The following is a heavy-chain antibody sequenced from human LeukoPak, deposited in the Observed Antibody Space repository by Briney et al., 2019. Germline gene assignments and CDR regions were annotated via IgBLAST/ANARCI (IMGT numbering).Heavy chain of an antibody. J-gene: IGHJ4*02. Sequence: PSETLSLTCTVPGGSISTCYWTWIRQPPGKGLEWIGYIYNSGNTNYNPSLKSRVTISVDRSKNQFSLKLSSVTAADTAVYYCARTLSGSFYSDYWGQGTLVTVSS. D-gene: IGHD3-10*01. V-gene: IGHV4-59*01. CDR3: ARTLSGSFYSDY. CDR1: GGSISTCY. CDR2: IYNSGNT.